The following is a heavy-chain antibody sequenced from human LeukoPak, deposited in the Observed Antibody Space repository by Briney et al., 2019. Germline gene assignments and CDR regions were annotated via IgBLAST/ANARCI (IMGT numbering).Heavy chain of an antibody. CDR3: ARDLRRYSYGDFDY. D-gene: IGHD5-18*01. V-gene: IGHV1-2*06. CDR1: GYTFPSHY. J-gene: IGHJ4*02. Sequence: ASVKVSCKASGYTFPSHYIHWVRQAPGQGLGWMGRINPSSGGTNYAQKFQGRVTMTRDTSISTAYMELSSLKSDDTAVYFCARDLRRYSYGDFDYWGQGTLVTVSS. CDR2: INPSSGGT.